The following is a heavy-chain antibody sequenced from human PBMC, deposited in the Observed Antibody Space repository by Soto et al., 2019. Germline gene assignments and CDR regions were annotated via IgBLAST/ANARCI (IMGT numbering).Heavy chain of an antibody. CDR2: ISYDGSNK. CDR3: ARAQGMVRGVIPEDYYYYYGMDV. Sequence: GSLRLSCAASGFTFSSYAMHWVRQAPGKGLEWVAVISYDGSNKYYADSVKGRFTISRDNSKNTLYLQMNSLRAEDTAVYYCARAQGMVRGVIPEDYYYYYGMDVWGQGTTVTVSS. V-gene: IGHV3-30-3*01. J-gene: IGHJ6*02. D-gene: IGHD3-10*01. CDR1: GFTFSSYA.